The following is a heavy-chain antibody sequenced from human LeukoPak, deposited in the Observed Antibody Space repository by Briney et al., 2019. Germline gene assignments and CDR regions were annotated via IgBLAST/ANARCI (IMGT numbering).Heavy chain of an antibody. CDR2: INSDGSRT. D-gene: IGHD3-22*01. Sequence: GGSLRLSCAASGFTFSSFCMHWVRQAPGKGLVWVSRINSDGSRTNYADSVKGRFTISKDNARSTLYLQMDSLRAEDTAVYYCVKTYYYDSSAYYSGNPFDISGQATMVTVSS. J-gene: IGHJ3*02. CDR1: GFTFSSFC. CDR3: VKTYYYDSSAYYSGNPFDI. V-gene: IGHV3-74*01.